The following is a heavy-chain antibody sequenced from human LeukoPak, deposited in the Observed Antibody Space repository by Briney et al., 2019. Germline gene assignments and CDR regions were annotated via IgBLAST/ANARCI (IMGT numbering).Heavy chain of an antibody. CDR2: ISAYNGNT. CDR1: GYTFTSYG. J-gene: IGHJ6*03. Sequence: ASVKVSCMASGYTFTSYGISWVRQAPGQGLEWMGWISAYNGNTNYAQKLQGRVTMTTDTSTSTAYMELRSLRSDDTAVYYCARLRFLEWLLGGYYYYMDVWGKGTTVTVSS. D-gene: IGHD3-3*01. CDR3: ARLRFLEWLLGGYYYYMDV. V-gene: IGHV1-18*01.